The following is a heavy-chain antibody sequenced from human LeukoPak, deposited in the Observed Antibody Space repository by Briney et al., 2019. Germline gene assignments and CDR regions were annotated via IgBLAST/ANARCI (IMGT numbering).Heavy chain of an antibody. Sequence: ASVKVSCKASGYTFTSYYMHWVRQAPGQGLEWMGIINPSGGSTRYAQKFQGRVTTTRDTSTSTVYMELSSLRSEDTAVYYCAKQGPRYCSSASCYDDAFDIWGQGTMVTVPS. CDR2: INPSGGST. CDR3: AKQGPRYCSSASCYDDAFDI. J-gene: IGHJ3*02. CDR1: GYTFTSYY. D-gene: IGHD2-2*01. V-gene: IGHV1-46*01.